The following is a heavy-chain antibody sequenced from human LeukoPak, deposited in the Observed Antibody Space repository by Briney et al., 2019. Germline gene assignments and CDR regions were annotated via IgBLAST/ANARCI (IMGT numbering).Heavy chain of an antibody. V-gene: IGHV1-3*01. CDR3: ARGIFPLAYGDPGYFDC. Sequence: ASVNVSCKASGYSFTSYAMHWVRQAPGQRLEWMGWINAGNGNTKYSQKFQGRVTITRDTSASTAYMELSSLRSEDTAVYSCARGIFPLAYGDPGYFDCWGQGTLVTVSS. CDR1: GYSFTSYA. D-gene: IGHD4-17*01. CDR2: INAGNGNT. J-gene: IGHJ4*02.